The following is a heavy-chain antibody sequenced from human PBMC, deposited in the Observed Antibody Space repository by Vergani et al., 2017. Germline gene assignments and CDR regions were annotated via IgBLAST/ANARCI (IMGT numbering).Heavy chain of an antibody. Sequence: EVQLVESGGGLVKPGGSLRLSCAASGFSFSNAWMTWVRQGPGKVLEWVGRIKSQIDGGTTDYAAPVKGRFTISRDDSTTILYLHMNSLKTEDTAVYYCTTLSPNWAHWWGQGTLGNVSS. CDR2: IKSQIDGGTT. J-gene: IGHJ4*02. CDR1: GFSFSNAW. D-gene: IGHD7-27*01. V-gene: IGHV3-15*01. CDR3: TTLSPNWAHW.